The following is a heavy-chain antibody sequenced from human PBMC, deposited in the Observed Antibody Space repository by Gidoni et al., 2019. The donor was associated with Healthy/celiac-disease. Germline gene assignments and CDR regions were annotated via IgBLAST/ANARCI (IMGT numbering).Heavy chain of an antibody. CDR1: GFTFSRYA. D-gene: IGHD2-2*01. V-gene: IGHV3-23*01. J-gene: IGHJ4*02. CDR3: AKQQVVPAAVTSYYFDY. CDR2: ISGSGSST. Sequence: VQLLESGGGVVQPGGSLRLSCAASGFTFSRYAMSWVRQAPGKGMEWVSTISGSGSSTSYAYSVKGRFTISRDNSKNTLYLQMNSLRAEDTAVYYCAKQQVVPAAVTSYYFDYWGQGTLVTVSS.